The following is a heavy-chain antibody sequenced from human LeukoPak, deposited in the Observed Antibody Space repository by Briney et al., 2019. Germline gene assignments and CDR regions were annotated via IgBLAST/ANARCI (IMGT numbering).Heavy chain of an antibody. CDR3: ARHRPGVATAGTLGFDS. J-gene: IGHJ4*02. Sequence: PSQTLSLTCTVSGGSISSGDYYWSWIRQPPGKGLEWIGYVFYTGSTHYNPSLNSRVTISVDTSKNQFSLKLSSVTVADTALYYCARHRPGVATAGTLGFDSWGQGALVTVSS. V-gene: IGHV4-30-4*01. D-gene: IGHD6-13*01. CDR1: GGSISSGDYY. CDR2: VFYTGST.